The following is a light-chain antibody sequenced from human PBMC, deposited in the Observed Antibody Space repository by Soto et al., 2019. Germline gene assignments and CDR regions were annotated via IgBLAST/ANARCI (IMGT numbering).Light chain of an antibody. J-gene: IGKJ1*01. V-gene: IGKV3-20*01. CDR1: QSVSSVY. CDR2: EAS. CDR3: QHFGNSPLWT. Sequence: TPSPRTLSVSSGEIATPSCRARQSVSSVYLAWYQQKPGQPPRLLIYEASTRAIGIPDRFSGSGSGTEFTLTISRLEPEDYAVYFCQHFGNSPLWTFGQGTKVDIK.